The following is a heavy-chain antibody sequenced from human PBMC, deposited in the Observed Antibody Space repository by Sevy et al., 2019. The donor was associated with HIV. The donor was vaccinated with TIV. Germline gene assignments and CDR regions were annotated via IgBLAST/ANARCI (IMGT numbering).Heavy chain of an antibody. D-gene: IGHD3-16*02. CDR2: ISSSSSYI. Sequence: GGSLRLSCAASGFTFSSYSMNWVRQAPGKGLEWVSSISSSSSYIYYADSVKGRFTISRDNAKNSLYLQMNSLRAEDTAVYYCAREPDYVWGSYRSIDYRGQGTLVTVSS. V-gene: IGHV3-21*01. CDR3: AREPDYVWGSYRSIDY. CDR1: GFTFSSYS. J-gene: IGHJ4*02.